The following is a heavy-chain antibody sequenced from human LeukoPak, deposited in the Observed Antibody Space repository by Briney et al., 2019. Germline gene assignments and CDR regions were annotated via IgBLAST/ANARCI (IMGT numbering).Heavy chain of an antibody. Sequence: GGSLRLSCAASGFTFSDYYMSWIRQAPGRGLEWVANIKHDGSDSFYVDSVKGRFTISRDNSENSLYLQMHSLRVEDTAMYFCARDRRPTIYGGLDSWGQGTVVTVSS. CDR3: ARDRRPTIYGGLDS. J-gene: IGHJ4*02. D-gene: IGHD4-17*01. CDR1: GFTFSDYY. CDR2: IKHDGSDS. V-gene: IGHV3-7*01.